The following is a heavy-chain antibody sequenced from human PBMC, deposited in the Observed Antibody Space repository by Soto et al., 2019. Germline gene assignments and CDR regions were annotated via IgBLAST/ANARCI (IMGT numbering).Heavy chain of an antibody. CDR3: ATERGSWLPEENWFDS. J-gene: IGHJ5*01. V-gene: IGHV3-7*01. CDR2: IKQDGSEK. CDR1: GFTFSSYW. D-gene: IGHD3-10*01. Sequence: EVQLVESGGGLVQPGGSLSLSCAASGFTFSSYWMSWVRQAPGKGLEWVAHIKQDGSEKYYVDSVKGRFTISRDNAKNSLSLQMNSLRAVDTAVYYCATERGSWLPEENWFDSWGQGTLVTVSS.